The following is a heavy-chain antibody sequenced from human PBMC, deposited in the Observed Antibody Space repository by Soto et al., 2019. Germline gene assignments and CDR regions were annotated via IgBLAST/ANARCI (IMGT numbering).Heavy chain of an antibody. Sequence: GGSLRLSCAASGFTFSSYAMSWVRQAPGKGLEWVSAISGSGGSTYYADSVKGRFTISRDNYKNTLYLQMNSLRAEDSVFYYCANGEWQLPCYFGYWGQGTLVTVSS. CDR3: ANGEWQLPCYFGY. J-gene: IGHJ4*02. V-gene: IGHV3-23*01. D-gene: IGHD2-15*01. CDR1: GFTFSSYA. CDR2: ISGSGGST.